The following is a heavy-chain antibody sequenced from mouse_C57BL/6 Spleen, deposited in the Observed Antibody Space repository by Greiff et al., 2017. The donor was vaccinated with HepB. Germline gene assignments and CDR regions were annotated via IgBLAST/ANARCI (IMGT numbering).Heavy chain of an antibody. CDR3: ARDQGVLRSYWYFDV. V-gene: IGHV5-16*01. D-gene: IGHD1-1*01. CDR2: INYDGSST. J-gene: IGHJ1*03. CDR1: GFTFSDYY. Sequence: DVKLVESEGGLVQPGSSMKLSCTASGFTFSDYYMAWVRQVPEKGLEWVANINYDGSSTYYLDSLKSRFIISRDNAKNILYLQMSSLKSEDTATYYCARDQGVLRSYWYFDVWGTGTTVTVSS.